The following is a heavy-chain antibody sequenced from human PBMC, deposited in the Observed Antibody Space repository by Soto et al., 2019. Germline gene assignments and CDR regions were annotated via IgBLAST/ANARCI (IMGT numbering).Heavy chain of an antibody. CDR1: GGSISSTGHY. D-gene: IGHD3-9*01. J-gene: IGHJ4*02. CDR3: ARAPYYDILTGMRWSYYFDS. CDR2: ISYTEKT. Sequence: PSETLSLTCTVSGGSISSTGHYCGWVRQPPGKGLEWIAYISYTEKTNYNPSLRSRITISSDTSRNQFSLKVNSVTAADTAVYYCARAPYYDILTGMRWSYYFDSWGQGIQVTVSS. V-gene: IGHV4-61*08.